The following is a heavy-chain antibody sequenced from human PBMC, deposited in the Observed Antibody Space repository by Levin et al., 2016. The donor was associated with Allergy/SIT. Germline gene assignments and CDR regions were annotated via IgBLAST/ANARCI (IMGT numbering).Heavy chain of an antibody. D-gene: IGHD6-13*01. J-gene: IGHJ4*02. V-gene: IGHV3-21*01. Sequence: WIRQPPGKGLEWVSSISSSSSYIYYADSVKGRFTISRDNAKNSLYLQMNSLRAEDTAVYYCARSGSSSWPFDYWGQGTLVTVSS. CDR3: ARSGSSSWPFDY. CDR2: ISSSSSYI.